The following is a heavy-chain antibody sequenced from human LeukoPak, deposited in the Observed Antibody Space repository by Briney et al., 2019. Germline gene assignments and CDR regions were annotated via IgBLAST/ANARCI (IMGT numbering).Heavy chain of an antibody. D-gene: IGHD2-15*01. J-gene: IGHJ4*02. V-gene: IGHV3-23*01. CDR2: ISGSGGST. Sequence: GGSLRLSCAASGFTFSNAWMSWVRQAPGKGLEWVSAISGSGGSTYYADSVKGRFTISRDNSKNTLYLQMNSLRAEDTAVYYCAKYVVVVAATPYYFDYWGQGTLVTVSS. CDR3: AKYVVVVAATPYYFDY. CDR1: GFTFSNAW.